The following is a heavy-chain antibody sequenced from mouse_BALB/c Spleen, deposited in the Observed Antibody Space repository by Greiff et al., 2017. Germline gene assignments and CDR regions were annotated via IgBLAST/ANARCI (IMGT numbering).Heavy chain of an antibody. J-gene: IGHJ2*01. CDR3: TRPYYGNYGYFDY. CDR2: IRLKSNNYAT. Sequence: EVKLVESGGGLVQPGGSMKLSCVASGFTFSNYWMNWVRQSPEKGLEWVAEIRLKSNNYATHYAESVKGRFTISRDDSKSSVYLQMNNLRAEDTGIYYCTRPYYGNYGYFDYWGQGTTLTVSS. D-gene: IGHD2-10*01. CDR1: GFTFSNYW. V-gene: IGHV6-6*02.